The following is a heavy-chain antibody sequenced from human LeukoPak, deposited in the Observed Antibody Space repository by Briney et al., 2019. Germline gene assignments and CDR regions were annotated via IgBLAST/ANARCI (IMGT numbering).Heavy chain of an antibody. CDR2: ISGSGGST. D-gene: IGHD5-12*01. CDR1: GFTFSSYA. Sequence: GGSLRLSCAASGFTFSSYAMSWVRQAPGKGLEWVSAISGSGGSTYYADSVKGRFTISRDNSKNTLYLQMNSLRAEDTAVYYCTRGIIYTGYALDFWGQGTLVTVSS. J-gene: IGHJ4*02. V-gene: IGHV3-23*01. CDR3: TRGIIYTGYALDF.